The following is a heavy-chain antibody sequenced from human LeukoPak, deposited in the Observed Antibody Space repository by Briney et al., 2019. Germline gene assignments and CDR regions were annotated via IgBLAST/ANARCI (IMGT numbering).Heavy chain of an antibody. D-gene: IGHD2-8*01. Sequence: GGSLRLSCTAFGITFSDYYMSWIRQAPGKGLEWVSYISSYGSTIYYADSVKGRFTISRDNAKNSLYLQMNSLRAEDTAVYYCARQREYCTNGVCPNWFDPXXXGTLVTVSS. CDR1: GITFSDYY. CDR2: ISSYGSTI. J-gene: IGHJ5*02. CDR3: ARQREYCTNGVCPNWFDP. V-gene: IGHV3-11*04.